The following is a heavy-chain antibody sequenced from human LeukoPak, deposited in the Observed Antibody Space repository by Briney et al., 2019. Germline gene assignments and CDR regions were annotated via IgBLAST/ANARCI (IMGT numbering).Heavy chain of an antibody. CDR2: IIPILGIA. Sequence: SVKVSCKASGGTFSSYAISWVRQAPGQGLEWMGRIIPILGIANYAQKFQGRVTITADKSTSTAYMELSSLRSEGTAVYYCARSDQRITMIVVVDEYFQHWGQGTLVTVSS. V-gene: IGHV1-69*04. J-gene: IGHJ1*01. CDR1: GGTFSSYA. CDR3: ARSDQRITMIVVVDEYFQH. D-gene: IGHD3-22*01.